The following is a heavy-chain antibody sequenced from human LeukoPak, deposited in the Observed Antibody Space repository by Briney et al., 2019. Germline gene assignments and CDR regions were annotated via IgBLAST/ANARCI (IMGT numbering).Heavy chain of an antibody. Sequence: GGSLRLSCAASGFTFSSYAMSWVRQAPGKGLKWVSAISGSGGSTYYADSVKGRFTISRDNSKNTLYLQMNSLRAEETAVYYXXXXGXXXXXLGELSLXXXWVSXXYXDLWGXGTLVTVSS. J-gene: IGHJ2*01. D-gene: IGHD3-16*02. CDR1: GFTFSSYA. CDR2: ISGSGGST. V-gene: IGHV3-23*01. CDR3: XXXGXXXXXLGELSLXXXWVSXXYXDL.